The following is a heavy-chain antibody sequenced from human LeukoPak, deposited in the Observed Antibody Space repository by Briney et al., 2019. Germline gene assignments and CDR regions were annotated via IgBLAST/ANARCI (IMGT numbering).Heavy chain of an antibody. D-gene: IGHD6-6*01. Sequence: GGSLRLSCAASGFTFSSYWMHWVRQAPGKGLVWVSRINSDGNITNYADSVKGRFTISRDSAKNTLYLQMSSLRAEDTAVYYCARAEYTSSSRHFDYWGQGTLVTVSS. CDR3: ARAEYTSSSRHFDY. CDR1: GFTFSSYW. CDR2: INSDGNIT. V-gene: IGHV3-74*01. J-gene: IGHJ4*02.